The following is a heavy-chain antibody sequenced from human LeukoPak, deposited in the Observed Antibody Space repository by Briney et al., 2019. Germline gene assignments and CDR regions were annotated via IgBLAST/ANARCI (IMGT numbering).Heavy chain of an antibody. Sequence: ASVKVSCKASGYTFTSYAMNWVRQAPGQGLEWMGWINTNTGNPTNAQGFTGRFVFSLDTSVSTAYLQISSLKAEDTAMYYCARFYCSSASCYTYDAFDVWGQGTMVTVSS. J-gene: IGHJ3*01. CDR2: INTNTGNP. D-gene: IGHD2-2*02. CDR1: GYTFTSYA. CDR3: ARFYCSSASCYTYDAFDV. V-gene: IGHV7-4-1*02.